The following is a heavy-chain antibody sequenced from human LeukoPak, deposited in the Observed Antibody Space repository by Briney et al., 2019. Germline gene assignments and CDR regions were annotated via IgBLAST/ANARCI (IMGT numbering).Heavy chain of an antibody. CDR3: ARRVRIAAPFNP. CDR2: INHSGST. J-gene: IGHJ5*02. V-gene: IGHV4-34*01. D-gene: IGHD6-13*01. Sequence: PSETLSLICAVYGDSLSGYYWSWIRQPPGKGLEWIGEINHSGSTNFNPSLKSRVTVSVDTSKNQFSLKLTSVTAADTAVYYCARRVRIAAPFNPWGQGTLVIVSS. CDR1: GDSLSGYY.